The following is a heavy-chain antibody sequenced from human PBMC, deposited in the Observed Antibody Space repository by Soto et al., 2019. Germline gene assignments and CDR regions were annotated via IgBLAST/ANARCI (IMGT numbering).Heavy chain of an antibody. J-gene: IGHJ5*02. D-gene: IGHD5-12*01. CDR3: ARDSGYDDPGVGWFDP. Sequence: QVQLVQSGAEVKKPGASVKVSCKASGYTFTSYGISWVRQAPGQGLEWMGWISAYNGNTNYAQKLQGRVTMTTDTSTSTAYMELRSVRYDDTAVYYCARDSGYDDPGVGWFDPWGQGTLFTVSS. V-gene: IGHV1-18*01. CDR2: ISAYNGNT. CDR1: GYTFTSYG.